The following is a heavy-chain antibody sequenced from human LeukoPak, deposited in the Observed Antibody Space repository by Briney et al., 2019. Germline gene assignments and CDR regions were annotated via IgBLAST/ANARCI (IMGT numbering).Heavy chain of an antibody. V-gene: IGHV3-66*02. CDR1: GFTFSSNY. CDR2: IYGGGSK. CDR3: AKDSFSHRSSTSCYTFNWFDP. D-gene: IGHD2-2*02. Sequence: PGGSLRLSCAASGFTFSSNYMSWVRQAPGKGLEWVSVIYGGGSKYYSESVKGRFTISRDNSKNTLYLQMNSLRAEDTAVYYCAKDSFSHRSSTSCYTFNWFDPWGQGTLVTVSS. J-gene: IGHJ5*02.